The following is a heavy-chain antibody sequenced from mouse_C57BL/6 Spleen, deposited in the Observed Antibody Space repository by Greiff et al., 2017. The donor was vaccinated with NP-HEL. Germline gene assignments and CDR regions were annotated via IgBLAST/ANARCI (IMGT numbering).Heavy chain of an antibody. V-gene: IGHV1-19*01. CDR1: GYTFTDYY. Sequence: VQLKQSGPVLVKPGASVKMSCKASGYTFTDYYMNWVKQSHGKSLEWIGVINPYNGGTSYNQKFTGKATLTVDKSSSTAYMELNSLTSEDSAVNYCAKGYGTSYYFDYWGKGTTLTVSS. J-gene: IGHJ2*01. CDR3: AKGYGTSYYFDY. D-gene: IGHD1-1*01. CDR2: INPYNGGT.